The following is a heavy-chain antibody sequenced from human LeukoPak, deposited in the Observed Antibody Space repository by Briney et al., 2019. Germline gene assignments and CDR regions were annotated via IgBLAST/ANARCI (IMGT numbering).Heavy chain of an antibody. CDR3: ARQMDRHGSGRILRYYYYGMDV. V-gene: IGHV4-61*07. CDR2: ST. J-gene: IGHJ6*02. D-gene: IGHD3-10*01. Sequence: STNYTPSLKSRVTISVDTSKNQFSLKLSSVTAADTAVYYCARQMDRHGSGRILRYYYYGMDVWGQGTTVTVSS.